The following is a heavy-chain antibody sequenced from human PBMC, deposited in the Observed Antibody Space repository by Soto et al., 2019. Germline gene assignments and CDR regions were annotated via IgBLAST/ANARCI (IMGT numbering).Heavy chain of an antibody. CDR1: GFTFCNYD. D-gene: IGHD1-1*01. V-gene: IGHV3-33*01. CDR2: IWHDGTNK. J-gene: IGHJ4*02. Sequence: QVQPVESGGGVVQPGRSLRLYCAASGFTFCNYDMHRVRQAPGKGLEWVSVIWHDGTNKYYADSVRGRFTISRDNSRDTVYLQAASLRVEDTAMYYCARKVEGGTPDYWGQGTLVIVSS. CDR3: ARKVEGGTPDY.